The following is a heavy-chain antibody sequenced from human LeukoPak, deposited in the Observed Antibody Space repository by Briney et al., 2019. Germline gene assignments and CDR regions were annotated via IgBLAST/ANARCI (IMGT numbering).Heavy chain of an antibody. Sequence: PGGSLRLSCAASGFTFSSYWMHWVRQAPGKGLVWVSRINSDGSSTSYADSVKGRFTISRDNAKNTLYLQMNSLRAEDTAVYYCARGTGYYDFWSGYLVYYYYMDVWGKGTTVTVSS. CDR2: INSDGSST. J-gene: IGHJ6*03. CDR3: ARGTGYYDFWSGYLVYYYYMDV. D-gene: IGHD3-3*01. V-gene: IGHV3-74*01. CDR1: GFTFSSYW.